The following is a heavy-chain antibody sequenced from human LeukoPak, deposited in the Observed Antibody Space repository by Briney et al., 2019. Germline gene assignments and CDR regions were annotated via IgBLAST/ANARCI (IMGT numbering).Heavy chain of an antibody. CDR3: ARAHVSYYYDSSDYYYLGY. CDR2: IKQDGSEK. Sequence: GGSLRLSCAASGFTFSSYWMSWVRQAPGKGLEWVANIKQDGSEKYYVDSVKGRFTISRDNAKNSLYLQMNSLRAEDTAVYYCARAHVSYYYDSSDYYYLGYWGQGTLVTVSS. D-gene: IGHD3-22*01. CDR1: GFTFSSYW. V-gene: IGHV3-7*01. J-gene: IGHJ4*02.